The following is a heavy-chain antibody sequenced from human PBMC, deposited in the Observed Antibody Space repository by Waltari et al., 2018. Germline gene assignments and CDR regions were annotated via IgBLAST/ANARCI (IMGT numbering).Heavy chain of an antibody. J-gene: IGHJ4*02. CDR3: AKQWANWNHDY. Sequence: EVQLLESGGGLVQPGGSLRLSCVASEFTFSSYAMSWVRQAPGKGLEWVSAITGSGSITYYADSVQGRFTISRDNSKNTLNLQMNSLRAEDTAVYYCAKQWANWNHDYWGQGTLVTVSS. V-gene: IGHV3-23*01. CDR1: EFTFSSYA. CDR2: ITGSGSIT. D-gene: IGHD1-20*01.